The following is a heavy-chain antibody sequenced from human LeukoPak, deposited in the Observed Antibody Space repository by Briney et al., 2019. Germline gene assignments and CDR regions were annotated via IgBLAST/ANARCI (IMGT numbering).Heavy chain of an antibody. CDR3: ARHKQLTPYY. V-gene: IGHV4-34*01. Sequence: SETLSLTCAVYGGSFSGYYWSWIRQPPGKGLEWIGEINHSGSTNYNPSLKSRVTISVDTSKNQFSLKLSSVTAADTAVYYRARHKQLTPYYWGQGTLVTVSS. D-gene: IGHD4-23*01. CDR1: GGSFSGYY. J-gene: IGHJ4*02. CDR2: INHSGST.